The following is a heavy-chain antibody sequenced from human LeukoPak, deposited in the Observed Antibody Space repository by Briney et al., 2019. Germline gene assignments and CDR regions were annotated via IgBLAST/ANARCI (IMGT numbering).Heavy chain of an antibody. D-gene: IGHD3-10*01. CDR3: ARVPAGPGHAFDI. V-gene: IGHV4-38-2*02. CDR2: IYHSGST. J-gene: IGHJ3*02. Sequence: SETLSLTCTVSGYSISSGYYWGWIRQPPGKGLEWIGSIYHSGSTYYNPSLKSRVTISVDTSKNQFSLNLSSVTAADTAVYYCARVPAGPGHAFDIWGPGTMVTVSS. CDR1: GYSISSGYY.